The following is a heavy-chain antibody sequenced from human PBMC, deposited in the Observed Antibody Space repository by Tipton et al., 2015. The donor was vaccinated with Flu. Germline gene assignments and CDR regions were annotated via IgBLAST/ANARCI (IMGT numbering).Heavy chain of an antibody. V-gene: IGHV1-18*01. D-gene: IGHD3-22*01. J-gene: IGHJ4*02. CDR3: ARERAYYDSSGYLY. CDR1: GYTFTTYG. CDR2: ISAYNGNT. Sequence: QLVQSGAEVKKPGASVKVSCKASGYTFTTYGISWVRQAPGQGLEWMGWISAYNGNTNYAQKFQGRVTMTTDTSTSTAYMGLRSLRSDDTAVYYCARERAYYDSSGYLYWGQGTLVTVS.